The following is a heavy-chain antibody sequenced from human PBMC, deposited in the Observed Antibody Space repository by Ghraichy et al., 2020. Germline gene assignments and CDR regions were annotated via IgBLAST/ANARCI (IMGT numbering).Heavy chain of an antibody. CDR1: GGSISSGGYS. J-gene: IGHJ4*02. CDR3: ARVESSGWYGGYFDY. D-gene: IGHD6-19*01. CDR2: IYHSGNT. V-gene: IGHV4-30-2*01. Sequence: SETLSLTCAVSGGSISSGGYSWSWIRQPPGKGLEWIGYIYHSGNTYYNPSLKSRVTISVDRSKNHFSLKLSSVTAADTAVYYCARVESSGWYGGYFDYWGQGALVTVSS.